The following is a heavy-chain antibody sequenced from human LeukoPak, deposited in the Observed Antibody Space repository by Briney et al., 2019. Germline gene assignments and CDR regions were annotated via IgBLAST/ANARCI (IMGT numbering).Heavy chain of an antibody. CDR2: VYPDDSRT. D-gene: IGHD2/OR15-2a*01. Sequence: GESLKISCKASGCNFPKSWIGWVRQMPGKGLEWMAIVYPDDSRTKYSPSFQGQVTISADKSINTAYLQWNSLRASDTAMYYCARPDYFASRDWGQGTLVTVSS. CDR1: GCNFPKSW. CDR3: ARPDYFASRD. V-gene: IGHV5-51*01. J-gene: IGHJ4*02.